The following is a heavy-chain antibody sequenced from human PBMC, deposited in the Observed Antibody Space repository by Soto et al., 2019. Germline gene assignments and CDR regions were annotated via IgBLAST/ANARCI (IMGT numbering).Heavy chain of an antibody. CDR1: GGSFSGYY. V-gene: IGHV4-34*01. Sequence: SETLSLTCAVYGGSFSGYYWSWIRQPPGKGLEWIGEINHSGSTNYNPSLKSRVTISVDTSKNQFSLKLSSVTAADTAVYYCARGAIAARPADYYYYYMDVWGKGTTVTVSS. CDR2: INHSGST. CDR3: ARGAIAARPADYYYYYMDV. D-gene: IGHD6-6*01. J-gene: IGHJ6*03.